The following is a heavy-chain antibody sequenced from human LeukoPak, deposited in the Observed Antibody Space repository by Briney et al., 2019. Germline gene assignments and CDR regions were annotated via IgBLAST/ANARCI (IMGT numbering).Heavy chain of an antibody. CDR2: IWYDGSNK. V-gene: IGHV3-33*01. D-gene: IGHD5-18*01. CDR3: ARGRGYSYGFGASYYFDY. J-gene: IGHJ4*02. Sequence: GGSLRLSCAASGFTFSSYGMHWVRQAPGKGLEWVAVIWYDGSNKYYADSVKGRFTISRDNSKNTLYLQMNSLRAEDTAVYYCARGRGYSYGFGASYYFDYWGQGTLVTVSS. CDR1: GFTFSSYG.